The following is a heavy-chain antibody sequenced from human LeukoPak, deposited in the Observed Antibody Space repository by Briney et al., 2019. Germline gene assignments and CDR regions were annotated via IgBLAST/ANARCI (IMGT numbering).Heavy chain of an antibody. CDR2: ISTSGTT. Sequence: SETLSPTCSISGGSISSSYWSWIRQPAGKGLEWIGRISTSGTTNYSPSLKGRLTMSIDTSKKQFSLNLRSVTAADTAMYYCARDMGGGWFDPWGQGALVTVSS. J-gene: IGHJ5*02. V-gene: IGHV4-4*07. CDR3: ARDMGGGWFDP. D-gene: IGHD1-26*01. CDR1: GGSISSSY.